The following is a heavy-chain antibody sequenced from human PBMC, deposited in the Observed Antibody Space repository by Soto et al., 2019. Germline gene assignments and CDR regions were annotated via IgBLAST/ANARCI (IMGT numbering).Heavy chain of an antibody. CDR1: GYTFTSYG. CDR2: ISASHDNT. V-gene: IGHV1-18*01. J-gene: IGHJ6*02. D-gene: IGHD6-19*01. CDR3: ARGGAMAVTSWKSYGMDV. Sequence: DSLWVSCNASGYTFTSYGIRWVRKAHGEGLERMGWISASHDNTNYAQKLKGRVTMTTDTSTSTAYMELRSLRSDDTAVYYCARGGAMAVTSWKSYGMDVWG.